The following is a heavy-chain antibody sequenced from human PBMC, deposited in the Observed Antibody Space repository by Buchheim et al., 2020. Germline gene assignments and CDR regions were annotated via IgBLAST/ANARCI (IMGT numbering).Heavy chain of an antibody. Sequence: EVQLVESGGGLVQPGGSLRLSCAASGFSFSNSWMHWVRQAPGKGLVWVSHINSDGSTTTYADSVKGRFTISRDNAKNTVYLQMNSLRVEDTAAYYCARDRSYAMDVWGQGTT. V-gene: IGHV3-74*03. CDR1: GFSFSNSW. CDR2: INSDGSTT. CDR3: ARDRSYAMDV. J-gene: IGHJ6*02.